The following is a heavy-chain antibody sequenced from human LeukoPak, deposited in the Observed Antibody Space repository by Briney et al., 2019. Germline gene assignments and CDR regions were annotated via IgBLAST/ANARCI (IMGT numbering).Heavy chain of an antibody. Sequence: PGGSLRLSCAASGFTFSSYSMNWVRQAPGKGLEWVSYISSGVTTIYYADSVKGRFTISRDNAKNSLYLQMTSLRAEDTAVYYCARVAGDFWSGPSPYWYFDLWGRGTLVTVSS. V-gene: IGHV3-48*01. CDR2: ISSGVTTI. CDR1: GFTFSSYS. J-gene: IGHJ2*01. D-gene: IGHD3-3*01. CDR3: ARVAGDFWSGPSPYWYFDL.